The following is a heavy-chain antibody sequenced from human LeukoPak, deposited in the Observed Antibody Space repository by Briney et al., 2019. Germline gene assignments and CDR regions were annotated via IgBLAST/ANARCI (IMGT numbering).Heavy chain of an antibody. CDR2: MSPNSGNT. V-gene: IGHV1-8*01. D-gene: IGHD2-15*01. Sequence: ASVKVSCKASGYTFTSYDISWVRQATGQGLEWMGWMSPNSGNTGYAQKFQGRVTMTRNTSISTAYMELSSLRSEDTAVYYCARGGPIGYCSGGGCYNWFDPWGQGTLVTVSS. CDR1: GYTFTSYD. J-gene: IGHJ5*02. CDR3: ARGGPIGYCSGGGCYNWFDP.